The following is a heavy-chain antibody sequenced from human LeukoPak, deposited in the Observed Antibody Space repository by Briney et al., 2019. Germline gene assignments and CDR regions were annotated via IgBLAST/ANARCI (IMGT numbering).Heavy chain of an antibody. Sequence: ASVKVSCKASGYTFTSYDINWVRQATGQGLEWMGWMNPNSGNTGYAQKFQGRVTITRDTSISTAYMELSRLRSDDTAVYYCARKSAGTEWFDPWGQGTLVTVSS. V-gene: IGHV1-8*01. CDR3: ARKSAGTEWFDP. CDR2: MNPNSGNT. CDR1: GYTFTSYD. D-gene: IGHD6-13*01. J-gene: IGHJ5*02.